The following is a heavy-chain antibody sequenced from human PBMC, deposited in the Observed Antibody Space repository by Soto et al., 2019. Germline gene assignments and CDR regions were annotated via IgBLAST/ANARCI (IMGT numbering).Heavy chain of an antibody. CDR1: GFTFSSYA. CDR2: ISGSGGNT. D-gene: IGHD6-19*01. CDR3: AKEAGQWLVPFDY. Sequence: GGSLRLSCAASGFTFSSYAMSWVHQAPGKGLEWVSGISGSGGNTYYADSVKGRFTISRDNSKNTLYLQMNSLRAEDTAVYYCAKEAGQWLVPFDYWGQGTLVTVSS. J-gene: IGHJ4*02. V-gene: IGHV3-23*01.